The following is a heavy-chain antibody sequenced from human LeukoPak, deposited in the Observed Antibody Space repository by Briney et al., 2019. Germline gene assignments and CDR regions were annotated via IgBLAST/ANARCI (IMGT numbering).Heavy chain of an antibody. CDR2: ISGSGGST. CDR1: GFTFSSYA. Sequence: GGSLRLSCAASGFTFSSYAMSWVRQAPGKGLEWVSAISGSGGSTYYADPVKGRFTISRDNSKNTLYLQMNSLRAEDTAVYYCAARYCSGGSCYGVLGFDPWGQGTLVTVSS. CDR3: AARYCSGGSCYGVLGFDP. V-gene: IGHV3-23*01. J-gene: IGHJ5*02. D-gene: IGHD2-15*01.